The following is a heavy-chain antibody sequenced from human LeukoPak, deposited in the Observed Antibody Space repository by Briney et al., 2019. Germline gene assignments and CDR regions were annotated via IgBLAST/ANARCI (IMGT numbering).Heavy chain of an antibody. J-gene: IGHJ4*02. CDR1: GFTFSSYA. CDR2: ISGGGGST. D-gene: IGHD3-22*01. Sequence: GGSLRLSCADSGFTFSSYAMSWVRHAPGKWLEWVSEISGGGGSTYYADSVKGRFTISRDNSKNTLYLQMNSLRAEDTAVYYCARGGYYYDSSGYYYVNYWGQGTLVTVSS. CDR3: ARGGYYYDSSGYYYVNY. V-gene: IGHV3-23*01.